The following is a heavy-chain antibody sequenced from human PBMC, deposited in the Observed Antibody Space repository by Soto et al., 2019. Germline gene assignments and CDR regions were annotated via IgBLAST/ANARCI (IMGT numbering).Heavy chain of an antibody. CDR2: INPSGGDT. V-gene: IGHV1-46*01. Sequence: QVQLVQSGAEVKKPGASVKVSCKASGYTFTSYYIHWVRQAPGQGLEWMGIINPSGGDTFYPQEFQGSVTMTRDTSTSTVYMELSSLRSDDTAVYYCARDARSGLEYWGQGTLVTVSS. J-gene: IGHJ4*02. CDR3: ARDARSGLEY. D-gene: IGHD3-3*01. CDR1: GYTFTSYY.